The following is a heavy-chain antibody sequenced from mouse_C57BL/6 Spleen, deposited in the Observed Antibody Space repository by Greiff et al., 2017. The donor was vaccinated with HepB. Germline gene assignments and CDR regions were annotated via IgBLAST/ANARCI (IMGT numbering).Heavy chain of an antibody. CDR3: ARSGDGYRAWFAY. CDR2: INPGSGGT. J-gene: IGHJ3*01. CDR1: GYAFTNYL. Sequence: QVQLQQSGAELVRPGTSVKVSCKASGYAFTNYLIEWVKQRPGQGLEWIGVINPGSGGTNYNEKFKGKATLTADKSSSTAYMQLSSLTSEDSAVYFCARSGDGYRAWFAYWGQGTLVTVSA. V-gene: IGHV1-54*01. D-gene: IGHD2-3*01.